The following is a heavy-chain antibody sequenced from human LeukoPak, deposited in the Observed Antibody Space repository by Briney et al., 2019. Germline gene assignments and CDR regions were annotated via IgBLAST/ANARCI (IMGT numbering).Heavy chain of an antibody. CDR3: TTEGSGSCFDY. V-gene: IGHV3-15*01. CDR2: IKSKTDGGTT. Sequence: GGALRLSCAASGLTFSKAWMSWVRQAPGKGLEWVGRIKSKTDGGTTDYAAPVKGRFTISRDDSKNTLYLQMNSLKTEDTAVYSCTTEGSGSCFDYWGQGTLVTVSS. D-gene: IGHD1-26*01. CDR1: GLTFSKAW. J-gene: IGHJ4*02.